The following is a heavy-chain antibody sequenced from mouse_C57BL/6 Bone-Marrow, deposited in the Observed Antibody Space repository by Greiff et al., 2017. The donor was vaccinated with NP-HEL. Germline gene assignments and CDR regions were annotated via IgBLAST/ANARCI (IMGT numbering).Heavy chain of an antibody. Sequence: EVKLMESEGGLVQPGSSMKLSCTASGFTFSDYYMAWVRQVPEKGLEWVANINYDGSSTYYLDSLKSRFIISRDNAKNILYLQMSSLKSEDTATYYCAREAGTWYFDVWGTGTTVTVSS. CDR2: INYDGSST. J-gene: IGHJ1*03. CDR1: GFTFSDYY. D-gene: IGHD4-1*01. V-gene: IGHV5-16*01. CDR3: AREAGTWYFDV.